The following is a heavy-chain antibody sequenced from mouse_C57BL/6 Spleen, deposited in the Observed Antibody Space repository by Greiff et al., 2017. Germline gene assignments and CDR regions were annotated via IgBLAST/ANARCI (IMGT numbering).Heavy chain of an antibody. V-gene: IGHV1-9*01. Sequence: QVQLQQSGAELMKPGASVELSCKATGYTFTGYWIEWVKQRPGHGLEWIGEILPGSGSTNYNEKFKGKATFTADTSSNTAYMQLSSLTTEDSAIYYCAREAPFRLRRAWFAYWGQGTLVTVSA. CDR2: ILPGSGST. CDR3: AREAPFRLRRAWFAY. J-gene: IGHJ3*01. D-gene: IGHD3-2*02. CDR1: GYTFTGYW.